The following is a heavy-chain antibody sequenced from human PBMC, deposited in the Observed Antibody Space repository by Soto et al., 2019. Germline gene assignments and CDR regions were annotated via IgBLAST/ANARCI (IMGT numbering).Heavy chain of an antibody. V-gene: IGHV1-69*12. CDR2: IIPMFGSP. Sequence: QVQLVQSGAEVKKPGSSVKVSCKASGGTFSSYAITWVRQAPGQGLEWMGGIIPMFGSPNYAQRFQGRVTIIADESTSTASLDLSSLTSEDTAVYCGIMYSSGWGGDVGYWGQGTLVIVSS. CDR3: IMYSSGWGGDVGY. J-gene: IGHJ4*02. CDR1: GGTFSSYA. D-gene: IGHD6-19*01.